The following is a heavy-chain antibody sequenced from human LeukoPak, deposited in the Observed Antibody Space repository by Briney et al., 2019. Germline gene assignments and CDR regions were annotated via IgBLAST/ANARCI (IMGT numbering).Heavy chain of an antibody. Sequence: GGSLRLSCAASGFTVSTNFMSWVRQAPGKGLEWVSVIYSDSRTSYADSVMGRFTISRDNSKNMLHLQMSSLRPEDTAVYYCARELVGGGGRRGMDVWGQGTTVTVSS. V-gene: IGHV3-66*01. CDR3: ARELVGGGGRRGMDV. D-gene: IGHD2-15*01. J-gene: IGHJ6*02. CDR1: GFTVSTNF. CDR2: IYSDSRT.